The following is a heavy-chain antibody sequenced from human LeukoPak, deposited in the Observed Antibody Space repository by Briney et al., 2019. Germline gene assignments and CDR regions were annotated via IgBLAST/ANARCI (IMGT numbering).Heavy chain of an antibody. Sequence: PGGSLRLSCAVSGFTFSGYTMNWVRQAPGKGLEWVSYISKSSSTMYYADSVKGRFTISRDNAKNSLYLQMNSLRDEDTAVYYCAKGDYSFDYWGQGTLVTVSS. CDR3: AKGDYSFDY. V-gene: IGHV3-48*02. CDR2: ISKSSSTM. J-gene: IGHJ4*02. CDR1: GFTFSGYT.